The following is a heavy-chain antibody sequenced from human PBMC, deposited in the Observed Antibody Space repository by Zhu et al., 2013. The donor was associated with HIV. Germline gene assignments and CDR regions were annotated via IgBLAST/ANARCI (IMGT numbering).Heavy chain of an antibody. CDR2: IIPIFGTA. V-gene: IGHV1-69*01. CDR3: ARTNSDSYSSGWYHPGRLHYNWFDP. D-gene: IGHD6-19*01. J-gene: IGHJ5*02. Sequence: QVQLVQSGAEVKKPGSSVKVSCKASGGTFSSYAISWVRQAPGQGLEWMGGIIPIFGTANYAQKFQGRVTITADESTSTAYMELSSLRSEDTAVYYCARTNSDSYSSGWYHPGRLHYNWFDPWGQGTLVTVSS. CDR1: GGTFSSYA.